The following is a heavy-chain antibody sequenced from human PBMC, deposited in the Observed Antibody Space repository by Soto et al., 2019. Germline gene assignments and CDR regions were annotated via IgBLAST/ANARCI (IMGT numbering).Heavy chain of an antibody. CDR3: ARAYCSSTSCYWGGRLYYFDY. D-gene: IGHD2-2*01. Sequence: GGSLRLFCAASGFTFSSYSMNWVRQAPGKGLEWVSSISSSSSYIYYADSVKGRFTISRDNAKNSLYLQMNSLRAEDTAVYYCARAYCSSTSCYWGGRLYYFDYWGQGTLVTVSS. CDR1: GFTFSSYS. J-gene: IGHJ4*02. V-gene: IGHV3-21*01. CDR2: ISSSSSYI.